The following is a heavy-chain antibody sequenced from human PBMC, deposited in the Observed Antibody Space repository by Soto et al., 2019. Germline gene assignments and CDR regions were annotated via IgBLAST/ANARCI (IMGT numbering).Heavy chain of an antibody. V-gene: IGHV4-4*02. CDR2: IYHSGST. J-gene: IGHJ4*02. CDR1: GGSISSSNW. CDR3: ARGPDNWNDGYFDY. D-gene: IGHD1-20*01. Sequence: SETLSLTCAVSGGSISSSNWWSWVRQPPGKGLEWIGEIYHSGSTNYNPSLKSRVTISVDKSKNQFSLKLSSVTAADTAVYYCARGPDNWNDGYFDYWGQGTLVTVPS.